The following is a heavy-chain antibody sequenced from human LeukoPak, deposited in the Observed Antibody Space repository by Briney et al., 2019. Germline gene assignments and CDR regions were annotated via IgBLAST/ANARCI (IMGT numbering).Heavy chain of an antibody. D-gene: IGHD6-19*01. CDR1: RFTLSNHA. CDR3: ARDNKWLVLGY. J-gene: IGHJ4*02. Sequence: GWSLTLSRPSSRFTLSNHAMHGVRPAPGKGLEGVAVISYDGSNKYYADSVKGRFTISRDNSKNTLYLQMNSLRAEDTAVYYCARDNKWLVLGYWGQGTLVTVSS. CDR2: ISYDGSNK. V-gene: IGHV3-30-3*01.